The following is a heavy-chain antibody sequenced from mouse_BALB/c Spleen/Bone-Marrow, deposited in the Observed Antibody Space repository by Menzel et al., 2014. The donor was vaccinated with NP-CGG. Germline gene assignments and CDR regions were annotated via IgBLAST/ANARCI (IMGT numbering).Heavy chain of an antibody. D-gene: IGHD2-3*01. CDR3: ARYDGYSDNAMDY. CDR1: GFTFTDYY. Sequence: EVQRVESGGGLVQPGGSLRLSCATSGFTFTDYYMNWVRQPPGKALEWLGFIRNRANGYTTEFSASVKGRFTISRDNSQSILYLQINTLRAEDSATYYCARYDGYSDNAMDYWGQGTSVTVSS. J-gene: IGHJ4*01. V-gene: IGHV7-3*02. CDR2: IRNRANGYTT.